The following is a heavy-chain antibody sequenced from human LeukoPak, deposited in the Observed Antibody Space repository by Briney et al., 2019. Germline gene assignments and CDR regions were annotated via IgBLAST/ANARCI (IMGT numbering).Heavy chain of an antibody. Sequence: PSETLSLTCTVSGGSISSSSYYWGWIRQPPGKGLEWIGSIYYSGSTYYNPSLKSRVTISVDTSKNQFSLKLSSVTAADTAVYYCARSPDSESLKLYWGQGTLVTVSS. CDR2: IYYSGST. CDR3: ARSPDSESLKLY. V-gene: IGHV4-39*07. J-gene: IGHJ4*02. CDR1: GGSISSSSYY. D-gene: IGHD1-14*01.